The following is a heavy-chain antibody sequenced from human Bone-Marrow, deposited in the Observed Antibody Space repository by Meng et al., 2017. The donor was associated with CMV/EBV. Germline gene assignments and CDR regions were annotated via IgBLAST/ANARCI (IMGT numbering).Heavy chain of an antibody. CDR3: ARSGVISWGMDV. CDR2: IFGGDAT. Sequence: ETLSLTCAASGFTVSTNYMSWVRQAPGKGLEWVAVIFGGDATSYAPSVKGRFTISRDDSKNTVYLHMSGLKAEDTAVYYCARSGVISWGMDVWGQGTTVTVSS. CDR1: GFTVSTNY. J-gene: IGHJ6*02. D-gene: IGHD3-10*01. V-gene: IGHV3-53*01.